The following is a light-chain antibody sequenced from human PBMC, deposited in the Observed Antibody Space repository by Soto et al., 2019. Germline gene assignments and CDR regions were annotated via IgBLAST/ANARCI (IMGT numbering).Light chain of an antibody. J-gene: IGKJ2*01. CDR1: QSVSSN. CDR2: GAS. V-gene: IGKV3-15*01. Sequence: EIVMTQSPATLSVSPGERATRSCRASQSVSSNLAWYQQKPGQAPRLLIYGASTRATGIPARFSGSGSGTEFTLTISSLQSEDFAVYYCQQYNNWNTFGQGTKLEIK. CDR3: QQYNNWNT.